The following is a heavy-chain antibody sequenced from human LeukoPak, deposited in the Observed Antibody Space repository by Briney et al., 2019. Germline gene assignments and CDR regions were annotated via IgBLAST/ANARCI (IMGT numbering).Heavy chain of an antibody. CDR1: GYTFTGYY. Sequence: ASVKVSCKASGYTFTGYYMHWVRQAPGQGLEWMGWINPNSGGTNYAQKFQGRVTMTRDTSISTAYMELSRLRSNETAVNYCARELNIVEVAAPNWFDPWGQETLVTVSS. D-gene: IGHD2-2*01. V-gene: IGHV1-2*02. J-gene: IGHJ5*02. CDR3: ARELNIVEVAAPNWFDP. CDR2: INPNSGGT.